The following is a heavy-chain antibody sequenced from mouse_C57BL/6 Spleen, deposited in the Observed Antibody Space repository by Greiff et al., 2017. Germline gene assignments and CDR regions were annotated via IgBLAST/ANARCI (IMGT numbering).Heavy chain of an antibody. CDR2: IHPNSGST. Sequence: QVQLQQPGAELVKPGASVKLSCKASGYTFTSYWLHWVKQRPGQGLEWIGMIHPNSGSTNYNEKFKSQATLTVDKSSLPAYMQLSSLTSEDSAVYYCASTGTAYWGQGTTLTVSS. J-gene: IGHJ2*01. D-gene: IGHD4-1*02. CDR3: ASTGTAY. V-gene: IGHV1-64*01. CDR1: GYTFTSYW.